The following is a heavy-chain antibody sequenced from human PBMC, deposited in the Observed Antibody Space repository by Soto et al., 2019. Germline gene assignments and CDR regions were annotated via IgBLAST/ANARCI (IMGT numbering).Heavy chain of an antibody. CDR1: GGSISSYY. V-gene: IGHV4-59*08. CDR3: ARQNYDSSGYFRLDY. J-gene: IGHJ4*02. D-gene: IGHD3-22*01. Sequence: PSEILSLTCTVSGGSISSYYWSWIRQPPGKGLEWIGYIYYSGSTNYNPSLKSRVTISVDTSKNQFSLKLSSVTAADTAVYYCARQNYDSSGYFRLDYWGQGTLVTVSS. CDR2: IYYSGST.